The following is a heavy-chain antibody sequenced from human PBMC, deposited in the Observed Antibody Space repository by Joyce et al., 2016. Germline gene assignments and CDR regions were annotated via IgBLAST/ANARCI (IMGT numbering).Heavy chain of an antibody. CDR1: GFTLTSYA. V-gene: IGHV3-23*01. CDR2: ISGSGGHT. J-gene: IGHJ4*02. CDR3: AKDPERGIDY. Sequence: EVHRLESGGGLVQPGGSLRLSCAASGFTLTSYAVSWVRQAPGKGLEWCSGISGSGGHTYYADSVKGRFTISRDNSKSTLYLQMNSLRAEDTAVYYCAKDPERGIDYWGQGTLVTVSS. D-gene: IGHD1-14*01.